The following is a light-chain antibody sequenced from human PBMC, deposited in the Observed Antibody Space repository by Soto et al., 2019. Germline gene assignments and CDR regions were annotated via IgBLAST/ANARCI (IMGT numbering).Light chain of an antibody. Sequence: DIQMTQSPSTLSASVGDRVTITCRASENINGWLAWYQQKPGQAPKLLISRASTLESGVPSRFSGSGSETEFTLTISSLQPNDFAIYYCQQYKTYSSSTFGQGTKVEI. CDR2: RAS. CDR3: QQYKTYSSST. CDR1: ENINGW. J-gene: IGKJ2*01. V-gene: IGKV1-5*03.